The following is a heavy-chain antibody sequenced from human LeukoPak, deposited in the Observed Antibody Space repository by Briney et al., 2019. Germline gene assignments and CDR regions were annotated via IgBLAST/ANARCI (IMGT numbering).Heavy chain of an antibody. CDR3: AKAVGAYSSGWYDY. J-gene: IGHJ4*02. D-gene: IGHD6-19*01. V-gene: IGHV3-74*01. CDR2: INMDGTTI. Sequence: QPGGSLRLSCAASGFTFSTYWMHWVRQSPGKGLVWVSRINMDGTTISYAGSVEGRFTISRDNAKNSLYLQMNSLRAEDTALYYCAKAVGAYSSGWYDYWGQGTLVTVSS. CDR1: GFTFSTYW.